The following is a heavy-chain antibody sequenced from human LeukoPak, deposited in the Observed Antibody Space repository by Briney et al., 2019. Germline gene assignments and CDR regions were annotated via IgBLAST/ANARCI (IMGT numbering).Heavy chain of an antibody. CDR3: ARSSEYSSGWSLVDY. CDR1: GFTVSSNY. V-gene: IGHV3-53*01. Sequence: WGYLRRYCAASGFTVSSNYMSWVRQAPGKGLEWVSVIYSGSSTYYPDSVKGRFTISRDNSKNTLYLQMNSLRAEDTAVYYCARSSEYSSGWSLVDYWGQGTLVTVSS. J-gene: IGHJ4*02. D-gene: IGHD6-19*01. CDR2: IYSGSST.